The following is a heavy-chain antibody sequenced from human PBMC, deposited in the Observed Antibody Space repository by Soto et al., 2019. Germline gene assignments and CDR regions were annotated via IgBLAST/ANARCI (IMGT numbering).Heavy chain of an antibody. CDR3: ARGGDYDSSGYYFWFDP. V-gene: IGHV1-69*01. Sequence: QVQLVQSGAEVKKPGSSVKVSCKASGGTFSSYAISWVRQAPGQGLEWMGGIIPIVGTANYAQKFQGRVTITADESTSTAYMELSSLRSEDTAVYYCARGGDYDSSGYYFWFDPWGQGTLVTVSS. CDR1: GGTFSSYA. CDR2: IIPIVGTA. D-gene: IGHD3-22*01. J-gene: IGHJ5*02.